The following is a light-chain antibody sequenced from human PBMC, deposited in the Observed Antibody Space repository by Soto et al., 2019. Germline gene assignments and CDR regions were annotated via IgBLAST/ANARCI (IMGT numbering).Light chain of an antibody. J-gene: IGLJ1*01. CDR3: CSYAASNTFV. CDR1: SSDVGGYNY. CDR2: DVS. V-gene: IGLV2-11*01. Sequence: VLTQPRSVSGSPGQSVTISCTGTSSDVGGYNYVSWYQQYSGKAPKVMIYDVSKRPSGVPDRFSGSKSGNTASLTISGLQAEDEADYYCCSYAASNTFVFGTGTKLTVL.